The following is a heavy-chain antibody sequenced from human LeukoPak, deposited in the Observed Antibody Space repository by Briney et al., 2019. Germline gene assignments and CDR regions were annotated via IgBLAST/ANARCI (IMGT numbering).Heavy chain of an antibody. Sequence: PGGSLRFSCAASGFTFSSYWMHWVRQVPGKGLVWVSRINSDGNSTSYADSVKGRFTISRDNAKNTLYLQMNSLRAEDTAVYYCARTLYSSSWFDPWGQGTLVTVSS. V-gene: IGHV3-74*01. J-gene: IGHJ5*02. D-gene: IGHD6-13*01. CDR1: GFTFSSYW. CDR3: ARTLYSSSWFDP. CDR2: INSDGNST.